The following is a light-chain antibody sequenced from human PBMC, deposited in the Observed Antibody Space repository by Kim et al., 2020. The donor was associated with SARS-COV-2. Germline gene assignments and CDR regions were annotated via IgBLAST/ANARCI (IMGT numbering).Light chain of an antibody. J-gene: IGKJ1*01. CDR1: QTINNK. Sequence: SPGDRATLSCRASQTINNKLVWYQQKPGQAPRLLIYDATSRATGVPARFIGSGSETDFTLTISSLQSEDFAVYYWQQSNDWPPLTFGQGTKVDIK. CDR3: QQSNDWPPLT. V-gene: IGKV3-15*01. CDR2: DAT.